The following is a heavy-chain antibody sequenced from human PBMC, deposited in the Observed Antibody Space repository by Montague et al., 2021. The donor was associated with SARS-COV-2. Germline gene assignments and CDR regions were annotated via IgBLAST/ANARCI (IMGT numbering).Heavy chain of an antibody. CDR2: IYSSGST. CDR1: GGSIRSGSYY. D-gene: IGHD4-17*01. J-gene: IGHJ6*02. Sequence: TLSLTCTVSGGSIRSGSYYWSWIRQPAGKGLEWIGRIYSSGSTNYNPSLKSRVTMSVDTSKNQFSLKVSSVTAADTAVYYCARDYGDYSYYYGLDVWGQGTTVTVCS. V-gene: IGHV4-61*02. CDR3: ARDYGDYSYYYGLDV.